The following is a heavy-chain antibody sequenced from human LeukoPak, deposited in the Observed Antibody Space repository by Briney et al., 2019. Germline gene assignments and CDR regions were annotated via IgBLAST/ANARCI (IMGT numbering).Heavy chain of an antibody. V-gene: IGHV3-23*01. J-gene: IGHJ4*02. Sequence: PGRSVRPSWAPYAFTFSSCAVRSARQAPGEGLGWASAIRGGVGSTYYADSVKGRFTISRDNSKHTLYLQLNRLRAEHKSLYDCAKAPDSSGPGTLVTVSP. CDR1: AFTFSSCA. CDR3: AKAPDS. CDR2: IRGGVGST.